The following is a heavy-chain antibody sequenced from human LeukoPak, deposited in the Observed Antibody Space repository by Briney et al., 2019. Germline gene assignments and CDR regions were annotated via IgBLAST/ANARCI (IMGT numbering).Heavy chain of an antibody. V-gene: IGHV3-53*01. CDR2: IYSGGNT. J-gene: IGHJ4*02. CDR3: ARDWVSGWDAGFDY. Sequence: PGGSLRLSCAASGFTVSSNYMSWVRPAPGEGLEWVSVIYSGGNTYYADSVKGRFTISRDNSKNTLYLHMNSLRAEDTALYYCARDWVSGWDAGFDYWGQGTLVTVSS. CDR1: GFTVSSNY. D-gene: IGHD6-19*01.